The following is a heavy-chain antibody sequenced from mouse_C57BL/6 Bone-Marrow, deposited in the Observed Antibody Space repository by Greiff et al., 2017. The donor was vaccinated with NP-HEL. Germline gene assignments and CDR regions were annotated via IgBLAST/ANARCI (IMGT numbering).Heavy chain of an antibody. V-gene: IGHV7-1*01. J-gene: IGHJ2*01. CDR1: GFTFSDFY. D-gene: IGHD2-4*01. Sequence: EVMLVESGGGLVQSGRSLRLSCATSGFTFSDFYMEWVRQAPGKGLEWIAASRNKANDYTTEYSASVKGRFIVSRDTSQSILYLQMNALRAEDTAIYYCAREYDYDGLDYWGQGTTLTVSS. CDR2: SRNKANDYTT. CDR3: AREYDYDGLDY.